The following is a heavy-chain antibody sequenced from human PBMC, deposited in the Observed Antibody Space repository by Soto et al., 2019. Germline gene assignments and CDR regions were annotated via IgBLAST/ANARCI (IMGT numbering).Heavy chain of an antibody. CDR1: GYSFTIYW. Sequence: GESLKISCNGSGYSFTIYWISWVLQMPGKGLEWMGRIDPSDSYTNYSPSFQGHVTISADKSISTAYLQWSSLKASDTAMYYCARHQGSGSYPGYYGMDVWGQGTTVTVSS. V-gene: IGHV5-10-1*01. CDR2: IDPSDSYT. CDR3: ARHQGSGSYPGYYGMDV. D-gene: IGHD3-10*01. J-gene: IGHJ6*02.